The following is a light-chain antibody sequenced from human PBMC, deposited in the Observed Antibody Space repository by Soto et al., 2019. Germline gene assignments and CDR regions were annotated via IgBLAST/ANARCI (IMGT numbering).Light chain of an antibody. V-gene: IGLV2-8*01. J-gene: IGLJ1*01. CDR1: SNDVGGYNY. CDR2: EVT. CDR3: SSYAGSNIHYV. Sequence: QSVLTQPPSASGSPGQSVTISCTGTSNDVGGYNYVSWYQHHPGKVPKLMIYEVTKRPSGVPDRFSGSKSGNTASLTVSGLQAEDEADYYCSSYAGSNIHYVFGGGTKLTVL.